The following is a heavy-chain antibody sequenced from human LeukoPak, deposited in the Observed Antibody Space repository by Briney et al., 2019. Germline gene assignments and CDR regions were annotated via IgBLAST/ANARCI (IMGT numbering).Heavy chain of an antibody. D-gene: IGHD2-2*01. CDR3: ASVVVPAAMGEIVNWFDP. Sequence: SVKASCKASGGTFSSYAISWVRQAPGQGLEWMGGIIPIFGTANYAQKFQGRVTITADESTSTAYMELSSLRSEDTAVYYCASVVVPAAMGEIVNWFDPWGQGTLVTVSS. J-gene: IGHJ5*02. CDR2: IIPIFGTA. CDR1: GGTFSSYA. V-gene: IGHV1-69*13.